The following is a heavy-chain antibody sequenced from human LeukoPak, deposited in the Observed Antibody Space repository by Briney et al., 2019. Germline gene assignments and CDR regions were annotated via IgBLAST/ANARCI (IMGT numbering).Heavy chain of an antibody. CDR1: GFTFSSYA. CDR2: ISGSGGST. CDR3: AKDVYILLTTVTYIDY. V-gene: IGHV3-23*01. Sequence: GGSLRLSCAASGFTFSSYAMSWVRQAPGKGLEWVSAISGSGGSTYYADSVKGRFTISRDNSKNTLYLQMNSLRAEDTAVYYRAKDVYILLTTVTYIDYWGQGTLVTVSS. J-gene: IGHJ4*02. D-gene: IGHD4-17*01.